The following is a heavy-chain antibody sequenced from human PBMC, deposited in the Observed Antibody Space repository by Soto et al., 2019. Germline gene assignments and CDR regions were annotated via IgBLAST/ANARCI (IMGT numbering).Heavy chain of an antibody. CDR3: AKDWADIVVVPAATAE. D-gene: IGHD2-2*01. Sequence: GGSLRLSCAASGFTFSSYAMSWVRQAPGKGLEWVSAISGSGGSTYYADSVKGRFTISRDNSKNTLYLQMNSLRAEDTAVYYCAKDWADIVVVPAATAEWGQRTLVTVSS. J-gene: IGHJ4*02. CDR1: GFTFSSYA. V-gene: IGHV3-23*01. CDR2: ISGSGGST.